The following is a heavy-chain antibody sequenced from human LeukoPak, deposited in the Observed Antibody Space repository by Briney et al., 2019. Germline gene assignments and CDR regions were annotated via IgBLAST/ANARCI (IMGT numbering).Heavy chain of an antibody. CDR2: ISSSGTTI. CDR1: EFTFSSYS. Sequence: GGSLRLSCAASEFTFSSYSMNWVRQAPGKGLEWVSYISSSGTTIYYADSVKGRFTISRDNAKNSLYLQMNSLRDEDTAVYYCARVWGLAVAGGEIEYWGQGTLVTVSS. CDR3: ARVWGLAVAGGEIEY. J-gene: IGHJ4*02. D-gene: IGHD6-13*01. V-gene: IGHV3-48*02.